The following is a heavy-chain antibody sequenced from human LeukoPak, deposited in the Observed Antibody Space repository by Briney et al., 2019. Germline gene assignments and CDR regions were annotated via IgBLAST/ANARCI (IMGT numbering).Heavy chain of an antibody. D-gene: IGHD3-22*01. Sequence: PGGSLRLSCAASGFTFSIYWMSWVRQVPGKGPEWVSRINSDNSSPKYVDSVKGRFTISRDNAKNMVYLQMNSLRVEDTAVYYCARSVYDDDSTPYYFDHWGQGTPVTVSS. V-gene: IGHV3-74*03. J-gene: IGHJ4*02. CDR1: GFTFSIYW. CDR2: INSDNSSP. CDR3: ARSVYDDDSTPYYFDH.